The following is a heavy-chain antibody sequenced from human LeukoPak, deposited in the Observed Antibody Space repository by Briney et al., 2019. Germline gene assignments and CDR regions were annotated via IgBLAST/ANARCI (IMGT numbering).Heavy chain of an antibody. CDR2: INPDSGGT. D-gene: IGHD3-22*01. Sequence: GASVKVSCKASGNTFTGYYMHWVRQAPGQGLEWMGWINPDSGGTNYAEKFQGRVTMTRDTSISTAYMELSRLRSDDTAVYYCARDEASYYYDSSGYYENWFDPWGQGTLVTVSS. CDR3: ARDEASYYYDSSGYYENWFDP. J-gene: IGHJ5*02. CDR1: GNTFTGYY. V-gene: IGHV1-2*02.